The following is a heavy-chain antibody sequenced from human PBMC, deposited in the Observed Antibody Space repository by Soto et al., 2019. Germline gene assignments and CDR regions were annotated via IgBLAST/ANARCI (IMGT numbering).Heavy chain of an antibody. V-gene: IGHV1-2*04. CDR3: ARESGGATATLDYYYFYMDV. Sequence: VQLVQSGAEVRKPGASVKVSCKSSGDSFNDYYIHWVRQAPGQGLEWMGWINPNGGVTKYAQKFQRWVTMTRDTSIRTVYMELSRLRSDDTAVYYCARESGGATATLDYYYFYMDVWGKGTTVTVSS. D-gene: IGHD5-12*01. CDR1: GDSFNDYY. CDR2: INPNGGVT. J-gene: IGHJ6*03.